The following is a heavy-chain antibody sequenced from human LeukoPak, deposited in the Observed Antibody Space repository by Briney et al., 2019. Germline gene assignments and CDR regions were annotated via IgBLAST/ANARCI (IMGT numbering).Heavy chain of an antibody. V-gene: IGHV1-18*01. CDR3: ARDCSSTSCYDYYGMDV. Sequence: ASVKVSCKASGGTFSSYAISWVRQAPGQGLEWMGWISAYNGNTNYAQKLQGRVTMTTDTSTSTAYMELRSLRSDDTAVYYCARDCSSTSCYDYYGMDVWGQGTTVTVSS. J-gene: IGHJ6*02. CDR1: GGTFSSYA. D-gene: IGHD2-2*01. CDR2: ISAYNGNT.